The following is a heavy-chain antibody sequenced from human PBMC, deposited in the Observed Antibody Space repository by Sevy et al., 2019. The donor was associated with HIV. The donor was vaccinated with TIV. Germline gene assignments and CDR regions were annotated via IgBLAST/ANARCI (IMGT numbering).Heavy chain of an antibody. D-gene: IGHD3-22*01. V-gene: IGHV4-34*01. CDR2: INHSGST. J-gene: IGHJ4*02. CDR1: GGSFSGYY. CDR3: AEAGGRYYDSSGYDDY. Sequence: SETLSLTCAVYGGSFSGYYWSWIRQPPGKGLEWIGEINHSGSTNYNPSLTSRVTITVDKSKNQCTLKLSSVPATDTAVYYCAEAGGRYYDSSGYDDYWGQGTLVTVSS.